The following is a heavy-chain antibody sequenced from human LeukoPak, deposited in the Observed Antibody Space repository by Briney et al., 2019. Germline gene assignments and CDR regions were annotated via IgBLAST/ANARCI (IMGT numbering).Heavy chain of an antibody. J-gene: IGHJ4*02. D-gene: IGHD2-21*02. Sequence: PSETLSLTCTVPGGSTSIYYWSWIRQPPGKGLECIGYTSYSGSTDYSPSLKSRVTISLDTSKNQFSLRLTSVTAPDTAVYYCARTARVFDYWGPGILVTVSS. CDR3: ARTARVFDY. CDR1: GGSTSIYY. V-gene: IGHV4-59*01. CDR2: TSYSGST.